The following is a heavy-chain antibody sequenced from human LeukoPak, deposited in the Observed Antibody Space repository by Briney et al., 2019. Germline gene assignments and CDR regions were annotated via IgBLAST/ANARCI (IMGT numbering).Heavy chain of an antibody. CDR3: AKKEDIVVVPAAPSDY. V-gene: IGHV3-23*01. D-gene: IGHD2-2*01. CDR2: ISGSGGST. J-gene: IGHJ4*02. Sequence: PGGSLRLSCAASGFTFSSYAMSWVRQAPGKGLEWVSAISGSGGSTYYADSVKGRFTISRDNSKNTLYLQMNSRRAEDTAVYYCAKKEDIVVVPAAPSDYWGQGTLVTVSS. CDR1: GFTFSSYA.